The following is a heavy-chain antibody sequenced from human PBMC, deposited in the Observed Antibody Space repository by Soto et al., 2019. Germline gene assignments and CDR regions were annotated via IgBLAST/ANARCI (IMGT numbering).Heavy chain of an antibody. V-gene: IGHV2-5*02. CDR1: GFSLSTSGLG. Sequence: QITLKESGPTLVKPTQTLTLTCTFSGFSLSTSGLGVGWIRQPPGKALEWLAVIYWDDNKRYSASLEDRLTIRKDTSKNQVVLIMTNMDPEATAICYCAQRVSFSLSVYWGQGTLVTVSA. CDR2: IYWDDNK. J-gene: IGHJ4*02. CDR3: AQRVSFSLSVY.